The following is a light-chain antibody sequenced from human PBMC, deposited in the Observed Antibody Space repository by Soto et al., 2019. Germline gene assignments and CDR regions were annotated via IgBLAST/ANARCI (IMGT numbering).Light chain of an antibody. V-gene: IGLV2-14*01. CDR2: HVS. Sequence: QSALTQPASVSGSPGQSITISCTGTSSDVGGYNYVSWYQQYPGKAPKLMIYHVSNRPSGVSNRFSGSKSGNSASLTISGLQPEDEADYYCSSYTSTSTYAFGTGTKVTVL. CDR3: SSYTSTSTYA. CDR1: SSDVGGYNY. J-gene: IGLJ1*01.